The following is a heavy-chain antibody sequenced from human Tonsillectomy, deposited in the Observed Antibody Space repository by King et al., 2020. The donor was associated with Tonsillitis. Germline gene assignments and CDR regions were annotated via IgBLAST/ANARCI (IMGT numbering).Heavy chain of an antibody. J-gene: IGHJ5*02. V-gene: IGHV3-30*04. D-gene: IGHD2-15*01. Sequence: HVQLVESGGGVVQPGRSLRLSCAASGFPFSSYPMHWVRQATGKGLEWVAVTSYDGSDKYYADSVKGRFIISRDNSRNTLYLQMNNLRGDDTAVYYCARDPSGGSYRWFDPWGQGTLVTVSS. CDR3: ARDPSGGSYRWFDP. CDR1: GFPFSSYP. CDR2: TSYDGSDK.